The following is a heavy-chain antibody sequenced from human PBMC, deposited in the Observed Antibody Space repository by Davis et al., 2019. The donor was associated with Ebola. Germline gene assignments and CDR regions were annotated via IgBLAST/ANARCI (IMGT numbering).Heavy chain of an antibody. CDR3: ARDYYDYIWGSYRFAFDI. Sequence: ESLKIPCAAPGFTVSSNYMSWVRQAPGKGLEWVSVIYSGGSTYYADSVKGRFTISRDNAKNSLYLQMNSLRDEDTAVYYCARDYYDYIWGSYRFAFDIWGQGTMVTVSS. CDR1: GFTVSSNY. V-gene: IGHV3-66*01. J-gene: IGHJ3*02. CDR2: IYSGGST. D-gene: IGHD3-16*02.